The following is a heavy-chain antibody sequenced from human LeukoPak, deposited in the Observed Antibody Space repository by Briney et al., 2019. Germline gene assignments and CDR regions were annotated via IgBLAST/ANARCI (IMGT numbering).Heavy chain of an antibody. Sequence: SSETLSLTCAVYGGSFSGYYWSWIRQPPGKGLEWIGEINHSGSTNYNPSLKSRVTISVDTSKNQFSLKLSSVTAADTAVYYCARRPLSWGYYYYYMDVWGKGTTVTISS. CDR3: ARRPLSWGYYYYYMDV. V-gene: IGHV4-34*01. J-gene: IGHJ6*03. CDR2: INHSGST. CDR1: GGSFSGYY. D-gene: IGHD3-16*01.